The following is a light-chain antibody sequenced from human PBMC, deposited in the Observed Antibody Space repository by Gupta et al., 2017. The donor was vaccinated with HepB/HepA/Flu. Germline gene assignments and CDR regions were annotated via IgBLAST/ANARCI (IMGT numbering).Light chain of an antibody. CDR3: QSYDSSRSGSKV. V-gene: IGLV1-40*01. J-gene: IGLJ2*01. CDR1: SSNIGAGYD. Sequence: QSVLTQPPSVSGAPGPRVTISCTGSSSNIGAGYDVHWYQQLPGTAPKLLIYGNSNRPSGVPDRFSGSKSGTSASLAITGLQAEDEADYYCQSYDSSRSGSKVFGGGTKLTVL. CDR2: GNS.